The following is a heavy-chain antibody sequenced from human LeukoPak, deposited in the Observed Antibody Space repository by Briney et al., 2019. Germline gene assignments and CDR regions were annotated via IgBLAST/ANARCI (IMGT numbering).Heavy chain of an antibody. J-gene: IGHJ4*02. D-gene: IGHD2-15*01. CDR2: INPNSGGT. V-gene: IGHV1-2*02. CDR1: GYTFAGYY. Sequence: ASVKVSCKASGYTFAGYYMHWVRQAPGQGLEWMGWINPNSGGTNYAQKFQGRVTMTRDTSISTAYMELSSLRSEDTATYYCARDQDVVVAAFDYWGQGTLVTVSS. CDR3: ARDQDVVVAAFDY.